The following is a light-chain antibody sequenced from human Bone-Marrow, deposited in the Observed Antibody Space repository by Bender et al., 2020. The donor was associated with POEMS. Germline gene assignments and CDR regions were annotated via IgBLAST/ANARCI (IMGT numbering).Light chain of an antibody. CDR2: EVN. J-gene: IGLJ3*02. V-gene: IGLV2-23*02. CDR3: CSYAGSSTLV. CDR1: SSDVGSYNL. Sequence: QSALTQPASVSGSPGQSITISCTGTSSDVGSYNLVSWYQQHPGKAPKLMIYEVNKRPSGVSNRFSGSKSANTASLIISGLQAEDEADYYCCSYAGSSTLVFGGGTKLTVL.